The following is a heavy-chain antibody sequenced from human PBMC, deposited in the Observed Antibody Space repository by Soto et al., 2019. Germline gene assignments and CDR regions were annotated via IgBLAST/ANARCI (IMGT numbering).Heavy chain of an antibody. Sequence: GESLKISCAASGFTFSSYWMSWVRQAPGKGLEWVANIKQDGSEKYYVDSVKGRFTISRDNAKNSLYLQMNSLRAEDTAVYYCAQGGYYYYYYMDVWGKGTTVTVSS. CDR2: IKQDGSEK. CDR1: GFTFSSYW. CDR3: AQGGYYYYYYMDV. J-gene: IGHJ6*03. V-gene: IGHV3-7*01. D-gene: IGHD1-26*01.